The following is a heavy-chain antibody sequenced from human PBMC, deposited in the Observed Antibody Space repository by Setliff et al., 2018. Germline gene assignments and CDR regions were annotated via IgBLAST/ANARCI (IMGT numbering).Heavy chain of an antibody. J-gene: IGHJ4*02. Sequence: SETLSLTCTVSGGSVSSGSYYWSWIRQPAGKGLEWIGRIYTSWSTNYNPSLKSRVAISVDTSKNQFSLRLSSVTAADTAVYYCAKEGYYDHFGYYHYYFDFWGQGTLVTVSS. CDR1: GGSVSSGSYY. CDR2: IYTSWST. D-gene: IGHD3-22*01. V-gene: IGHV4-61*02. CDR3: AKEGYYDHFGYYHYYFDF.